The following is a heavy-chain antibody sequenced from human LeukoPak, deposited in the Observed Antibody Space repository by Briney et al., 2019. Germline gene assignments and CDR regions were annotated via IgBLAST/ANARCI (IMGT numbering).Heavy chain of an antibody. CDR1: GFIFTEYG. CDR3: AKRSGPNSGPFDS. V-gene: IGHV3-30*02. Sequence: GGSLRLSCVASGFIFTEYGMSWVRQAPGKGLEWVAFVRKDATEKKYADSVEGRFTISRDDSENTVYLKMNNLRVDDTAVYYCAKRSGPNSGPFDSWGQGTPVIVSS. J-gene: IGHJ4*02. D-gene: IGHD1-1*01. CDR2: VRKDATEK.